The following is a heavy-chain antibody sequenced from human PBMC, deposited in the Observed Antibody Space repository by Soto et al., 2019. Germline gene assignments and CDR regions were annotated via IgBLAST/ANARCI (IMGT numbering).Heavy chain of an antibody. CDR3: ASTRPDFWSGYYRYYYYYGMDV. D-gene: IGHD3-3*01. Sequence: ASVKVSCKASGYTFTSYAMHWVRQAPGQRLEWMGWINAGNGNTKYSQKFQGRVTITRDTSASTAYMELSSLRSEDTAVYYCASTRPDFWSGYYRYYYYYGMDVWGQGTTVTAP. V-gene: IGHV1-3*01. CDR1: GYTFTSYA. CDR2: INAGNGNT. J-gene: IGHJ6*02.